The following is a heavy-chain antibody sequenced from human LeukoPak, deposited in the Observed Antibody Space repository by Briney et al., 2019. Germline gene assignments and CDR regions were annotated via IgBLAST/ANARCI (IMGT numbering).Heavy chain of an antibody. J-gene: IGHJ6*02. CDR2: INPSGGST. V-gene: IGHV1-46*01. D-gene: IGHD2-8*01. CDR3: ARDPYCTNGVCYGIYYYGMDV. Sequence: ASVKVSCKASGYTFTSYYMHWVRQAPGQGLEWMGIINPSGGSTSYAQKFQGRVTMTGDTSTSTVYMELSSLRSEDTAVYYCARDPYCTNGVCYGIYYYGMDVWGQGTTVTVSS. CDR1: GYTFTSYY.